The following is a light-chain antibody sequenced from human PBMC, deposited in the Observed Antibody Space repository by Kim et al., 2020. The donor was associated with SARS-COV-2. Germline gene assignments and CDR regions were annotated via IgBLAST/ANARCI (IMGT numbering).Light chain of an antibody. Sequence: QSVLTQPPSVSAAPGQKVTIPCSGSSPNIGNNDVSWYQQVPGTAPKLLIYDNNKRPSGIPDRFSGSKSGTSATLDITGLQSGDEADYYCATWDSSLIPNCVFGTGTKVTVL. V-gene: IGLV1-51*01. J-gene: IGLJ1*01. CDR3: ATWDSSLIPNCV. CDR1: SPNIGNND. CDR2: DNN.